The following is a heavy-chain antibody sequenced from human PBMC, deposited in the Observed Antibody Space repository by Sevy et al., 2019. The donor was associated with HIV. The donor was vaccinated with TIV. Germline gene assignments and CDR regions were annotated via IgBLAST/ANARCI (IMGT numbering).Heavy chain of an antibody. CDR2: IGVNNGKT. D-gene: IGHD3-22*01. J-gene: IGHJ4*02. V-gene: IGHV1-18*01. CDR3: ARDSYYYDMHSSYRPPDY. Sequence: ASVKVSCKASGYNFNTYGITWVRQAPGQGLDWVGWIGVNNGKTNYAARLHARISMTADTSTSTVYIELMTLTSDDTAMYFCARDSYYYDMHSSYRPPDYWGQGTLVTVSS. CDR1: GYNFNTYG.